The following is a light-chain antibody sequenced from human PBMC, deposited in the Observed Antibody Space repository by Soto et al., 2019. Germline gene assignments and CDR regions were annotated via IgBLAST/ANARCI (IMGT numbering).Light chain of an antibody. CDR2: GAS. CDR3: QHYTRYSAP. Sequence: RLTQSPSSLSASVGDTVTISCRASQDISTYLAWYQHKPGKAPTLLIFGASSLHNGVPPRFAGSGSGSEFTLTINRLQPDDFATYYCQHYTRYSAPFGQGTR. CDR1: QDISTY. J-gene: IGKJ5*01. V-gene: IGKV1-5*01.